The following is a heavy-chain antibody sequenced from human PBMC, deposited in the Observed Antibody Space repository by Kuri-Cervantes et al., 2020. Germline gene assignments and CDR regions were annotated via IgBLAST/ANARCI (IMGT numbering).Heavy chain of an antibody. CDR1: GGSIRSRTSY. Sequence: SETLSLTCTVSGGSIRSRTSYWGWIRQPPGKGLEWIGSIYYSGSTYYTPSLKSRVSMSVDTSKNQFSLKLSSVTAADTAVYYCARGGAQQLEYWGQGTLVTVSS. CDR3: ARGGAQQLEY. J-gene: IGHJ4*02. CDR2: IYYSGST. V-gene: IGHV4-39*07. D-gene: IGHD6-13*01.